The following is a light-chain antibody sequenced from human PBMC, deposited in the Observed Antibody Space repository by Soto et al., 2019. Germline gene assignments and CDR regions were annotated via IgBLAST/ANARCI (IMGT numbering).Light chain of an antibody. CDR3: QESETTQWA. Sequence: IQMTQSPSSLSASVGDRVTITCRASQTITTFLNWYQQKEGKAPKLLIYAASRLQSGVPSRFSGSGSGTDFSLTISSLQPEDVATYYCQESETTQWAFGQGTKVDI. V-gene: IGKV1-39*01. CDR1: QTITTF. J-gene: IGKJ1*01. CDR2: AAS.